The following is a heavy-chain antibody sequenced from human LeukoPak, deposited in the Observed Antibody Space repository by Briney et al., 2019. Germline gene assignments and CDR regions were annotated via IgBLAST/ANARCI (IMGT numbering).Heavy chain of an antibody. CDR2: IKCDGSEK. Sequence: GGSLRLSCAGSGFTLSGYWMTWVRRAPGKGLEWVANIKCDGSEKQYVYSVKGRFTISRDNAKNSLYLQMNSLRVEDMAVYYCARGLGWLDPWGQGTLVTVSS. J-gene: IGHJ5*02. V-gene: IGHV3-7*01. CDR1: GFTLSGYW. CDR3: ARGLGWLDP.